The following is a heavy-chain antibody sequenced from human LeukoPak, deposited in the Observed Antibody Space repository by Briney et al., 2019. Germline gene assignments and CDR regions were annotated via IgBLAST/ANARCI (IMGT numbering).Heavy chain of an antibody. CDR1: GYTFASYA. CDR3: ARGYYDGGSFYNY. J-gene: IGHJ4*02. Sequence: ASVKVSCEASGYTFASYAVSWVRQAAGQGLEWMAWINPNTGNTAYAQKFEGRVTLTRDTSISTAYMELSSLRSEDTAVYYCARGYYDGGSFYNYWGQGTLVTVSS. CDR2: INPNTGNT. V-gene: IGHV1-8*03. D-gene: IGHD3-10*01.